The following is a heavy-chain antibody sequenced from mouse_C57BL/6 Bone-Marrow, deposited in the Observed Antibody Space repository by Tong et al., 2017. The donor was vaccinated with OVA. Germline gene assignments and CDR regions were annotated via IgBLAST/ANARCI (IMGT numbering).Heavy chain of an antibody. CDR1: GFSLTGYG. CDR2: IWGDGST. Sequence: VQLKESGPGLVAPSQSLSITCTVSGFSLTGYGVNWVRQPPGKGLEWLGMIWGDGSTDYNSALKSRLSISKDNSKSKVFIKMNRLQTDETARYYCAKLLGGEGGVAMDYWGQGTSVTVSS. J-gene: IGHJ4*01. V-gene: IGHV2-6-7*01. D-gene: IGHD2-10*02. CDR3: AKLLGGEGGVAMDY.